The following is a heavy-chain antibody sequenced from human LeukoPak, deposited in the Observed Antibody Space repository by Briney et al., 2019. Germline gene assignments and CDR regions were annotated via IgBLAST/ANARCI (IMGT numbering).Heavy chain of an antibody. D-gene: IGHD6-13*01. Sequence: PSETLSLTCTVSGGSISSYYWSWIRQPPGKGLEWIGYFYYSGSTNYNPSLKSRVTISVDTSKNQFSLKLSSVTAADTAVYYCARLDGSSWTVRWFDPWGQGTLVTVSS. CDR2: FYYSGST. J-gene: IGHJ5*02. V-gene: IGHV4-59*08. CDR1: GGSISSYY. CDR3: ARLDGSSWTVRWFDP.